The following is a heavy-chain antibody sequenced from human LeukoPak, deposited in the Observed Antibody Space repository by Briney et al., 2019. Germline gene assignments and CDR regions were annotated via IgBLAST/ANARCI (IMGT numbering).Heavy chain of an antibody. CDR2: IKSKVDGETR. CDR3: VADIPPPRGYDYPFDY. J-gene: IGHJ4*02. V-gene: IGHV3-15*01. CDR1: GFTFSSAW. Sequence: PGGSLRLSCAASGFTFSSAWMSWVRQAPGKGLECIGRIKSKVDGETREYAAPVKGRFTVSRDDSMNTLYLQMNSLKTEDTAVYYCVADIPPPRGYDYPFDYWGQGILVTVSS. D-gene: IGHD5-12*01.